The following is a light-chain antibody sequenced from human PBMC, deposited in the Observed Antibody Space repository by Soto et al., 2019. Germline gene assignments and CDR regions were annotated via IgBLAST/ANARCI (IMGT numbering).Light chain of an antibody. J-gene: IGKJ1*01. CDR3: QQRSNWPGT. CDR1: QSVSSY. CDR2: DAS. V-gene: IGKV3-11*01. Sequence: TQSRSSLSLSPGERATLSCRASQSVSSYLAWYQQKPGQAPRLLIYDASNRATGIPARFSGSGSGTDFTLTISSLEPEDFAVYYCQQRSNWPGTFGQGTKVDIK.